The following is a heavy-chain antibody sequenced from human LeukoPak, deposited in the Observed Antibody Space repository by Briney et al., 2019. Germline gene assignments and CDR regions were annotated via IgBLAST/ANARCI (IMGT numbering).Heavy chain of an antibody. CDR1: GDSISSGDYY. CDR3: ASFYGSGSYYNSRRYYMDV. CDR2: ISSSGST. V-gene: IGHV4-61*02. J-gene: IGHJ6*03. Sequence: PSETLSLTCTVSGDSISSGDYYWSWIRQPAGKGLEWIGRISSSGSTNYNPSLKSRVTISVDTSKNQFSLKLSSVTAADTAVYYCASFYGSGSYYNSRRYYMDVWGKGTTVTISS. D-gene: IGHD3-10*01.